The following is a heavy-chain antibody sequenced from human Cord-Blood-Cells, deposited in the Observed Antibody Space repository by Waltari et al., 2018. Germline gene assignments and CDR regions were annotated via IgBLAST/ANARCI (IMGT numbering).Heavy chain of an antibody. V-gene: IGHV3-21*01. D-gene: IGHD3-10*01. CDR1: GFTFSSYS. CDR3: ARGRNYYYYYMDV. CDR2: ISSSSSYI. J-gene: IGHJ6*03. Sequence: EVQLVESGGGLVKPGGSLRLSCAASGFTFSSYSMNWVRQAPGEGLEGASSISSSSSYIYYADSVKGRFTISRDNAKNSLYLQMNSLRAEDTAVYYCARGRNYYYYYMDVWGKGTTVTVSS.